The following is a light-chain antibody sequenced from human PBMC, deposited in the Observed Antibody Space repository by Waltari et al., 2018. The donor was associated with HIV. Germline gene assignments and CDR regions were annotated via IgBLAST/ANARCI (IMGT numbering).Light chain of an antibody. CDR2: GAS. Sequence: EIVMTQSPVTLSVSPGERATLSCRASQNISNDLGWYQQKPGQAPRLLIYGASTRATGIPARFSGSGSVTEFTLTISSLQSEDFAVYYCQQYNNWPLTWTFGQGTKVEIK. CDR3: QQYNNWPLTWT. V-gene: IGKV3-15*01. J-gene: IGKJ1*01. CDR1: QNISND.